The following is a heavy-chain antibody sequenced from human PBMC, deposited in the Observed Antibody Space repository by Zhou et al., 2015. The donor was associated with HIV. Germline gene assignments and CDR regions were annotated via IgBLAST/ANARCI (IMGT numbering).Heavy chain of an antibody. CDR3: ATDDIGGYHSFNY. Sequence: QVQLVQSGAEVKKPGAPVKVSCKASGDTFRYYAISWVRQSPGQGLEWMGWINGDNGKTRYAQKFQGRVTLTTDRSTKTVFMELTNLRSDDAATYYCATDDIGGYHSFNYWGQGTRVFVSS. CDR1: GDTFRYYA. V-gene: IGHV1-18*04. D-gene: IGHD3-22*01. J-gene: IGHJ4*02. CDR2: INGDNGKT.